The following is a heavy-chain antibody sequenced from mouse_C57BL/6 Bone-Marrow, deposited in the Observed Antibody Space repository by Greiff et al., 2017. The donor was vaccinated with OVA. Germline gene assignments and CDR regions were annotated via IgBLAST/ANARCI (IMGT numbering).Heavy chain of an antibody. Sequence: EVQLVESGGGLVQPKGSLKLSCAASGFSFNTYAMNWVRQAPGKGMEWVARIRSKSNNYAKYYADSVKDRFTISRNDSESMLYLQMNNLKTEDTAYYYCGRHEGYYYGSSGWYFDVWGTGATVTVSS. CDR2: IRSKSNNYAK. CDR1: GFSFNTYA. J-gene: IGHJ1*03. D-gene: IGHD1-1*01. V-gene: IGHV10-1*01. CDR3: GRHEGYYYGSSGWYFDV.